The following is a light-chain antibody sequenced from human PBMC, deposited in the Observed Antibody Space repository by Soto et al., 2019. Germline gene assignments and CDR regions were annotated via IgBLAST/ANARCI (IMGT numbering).Light chain of an antibody. CDR2: LNSDGSH. J-gene: IGLJ2*01. CDR1: SGHSSYA. V-gene: IGLV4-69*01. Sequence: QLVLTQSPSASASLGASVTLTCTLSSGHSSYAIAWHQQQPEKGPRYLMKLNSDGSHSKGDGIPDRFSGSSSGAERYLTIPSLQSEDEADYDCQTWGSGTVVFGGGTKLTVL. CDR3: QTWGSGTVV.